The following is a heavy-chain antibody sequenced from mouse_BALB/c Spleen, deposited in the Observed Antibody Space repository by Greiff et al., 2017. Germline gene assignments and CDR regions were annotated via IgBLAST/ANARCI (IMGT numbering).Heavy chain of an antibody. D-gene: IGHD1-3*01. CDR3: AREGYRDAMDY. CDR1: GYSITSGYY. J-gene: IGHJ4*01. CDR2: ISYDGSN. Sequence: DVKLQESGPGLVKPSQSLSLTCSVTGYSITSGYYWNWIRQFPGNKLEWMGYISYDGSNNYNPSLKNRISITRDTSKNQFFLKLNSVTTEDTATYYCAREGYRDAMDYWGQGTSVTVSS. V-gene: IGHV3-6*02.